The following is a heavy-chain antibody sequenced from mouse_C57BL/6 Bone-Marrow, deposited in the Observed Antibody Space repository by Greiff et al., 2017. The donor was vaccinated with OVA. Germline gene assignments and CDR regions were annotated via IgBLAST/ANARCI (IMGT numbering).Heavy chain of an antibody. J-gene: IGHJ2*01. D-gene: IGHD1-1*01. V-gene: IGHV5-6*01. CDR2: ISSGGGYT. Sequence: EVMLVESGGDLVKPGGSLKLSCAASGFTFSSYGMSWVSQTPDKRLEWVANISSGGGYTNYPDSVKGRFTISRDNAKNTLYLQMSSLESEDTAMYYCAITTVEWDYWGQGTTLTVSS. CDR3: AITTVEWDY. CDR1: GFTFSSYG.